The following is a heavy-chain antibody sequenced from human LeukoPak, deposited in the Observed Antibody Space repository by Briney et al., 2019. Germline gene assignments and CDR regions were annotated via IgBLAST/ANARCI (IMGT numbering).Heavy chain of an antibody. V-gene: IGHV4-59*01. CDR2: IYYSGST. CDR1: GGSTSSYY. Sequence: SETLSLTCTVSGGSTSSYYWSWIRQPPGKGLEWIGYIYYSGSTNYNPSLKSRVTISVDTSKNQFSLKLSSVTAADTAVYYCARVGPEWELPYYFDYWGQGTLVTVSS. D-gene: IGHD1-26*01. J-gene: IGHJ4*02. CDR3: ARVGPEWELPYYFDY.